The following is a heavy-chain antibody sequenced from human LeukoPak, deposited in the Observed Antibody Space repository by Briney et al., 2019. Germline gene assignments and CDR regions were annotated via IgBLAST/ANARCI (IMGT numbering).Heavy chain of an antibody. D-gene: IGHD3-22*01. Sequence: ASVTVSCKVSGYTLTELSMHWVRQAPGKGLEWMGGFDPEDGETIYAQKFQGRVTMTEDTSTDTAYMELSSLRSEDTAVYYCATDSADSSGYYYAGDAFDIWAKGQWSPSLQ. CDR3: ATDSADSSGYYYAGDAFDI. J-gene: IGHJ3*02. CDR2: FDPEDGET. V-gene: IGHV1-24*01. CDR1: GYTLTELS.